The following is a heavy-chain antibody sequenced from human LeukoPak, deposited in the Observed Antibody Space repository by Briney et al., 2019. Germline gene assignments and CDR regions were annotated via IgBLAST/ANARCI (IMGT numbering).Heavy chain of an antibody. CDR3: ARAPSLGYYDSSGYVDY. CDR2: MNPNSGNT. D-gene: IGHD3-22*01. V-gene: IGHV1-8*01. CDR1: GYTFTSYD. J-gene: IGHJ4*02. Sequence: ASVKVSCKASGYTFTSYDINWVRQATGQGLEWMGWMNPNSGNTGYAQKFQGRVTITRNTSISTAYMELSSLRSEDTAVYYCARAPSLGYYDSSGYVDYRGQGTLVTVSS.